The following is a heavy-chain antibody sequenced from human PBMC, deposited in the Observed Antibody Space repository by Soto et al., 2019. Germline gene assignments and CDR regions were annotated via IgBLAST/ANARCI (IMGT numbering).Heavy chain of an antibody. V-gene: IGHV3-7*03. J-gene: IGHJ4*02. CDR2: IKQDGIEK. CDR3: ASRPSDSTYYAVFDY. CDR1: VFTFISHW. D-gene: IGHD3-3*01. Sequence: GGSLRLSCVGSVFTFISHWMTWVRQSAGKGPEWVANIKQDGIEKQYLDSVKDRFVISRDNAKNSLFLQMSSLRAEDTAVYYCASRPSDSTYYAVFDYWGQGALVTVS.